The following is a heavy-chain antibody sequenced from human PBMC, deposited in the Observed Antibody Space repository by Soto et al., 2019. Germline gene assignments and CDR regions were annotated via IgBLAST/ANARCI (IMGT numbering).Heavy chain of an antibody. CDR2: IYYSGST. CDR1: GGSISSGGYY. CDR3: ARSVFP. V-gene: IGHV4-31*03. J-gene: IGHJ5*02. Sequence: QVQLQESGPGLVKPSQTLSLTCTVSGGSISSGGYYWNWIRQHPGKVLEWTGYIYYSGSTSYHPSLKSRFTISVDTSKNQFSLKLSSVTAADTAVYYCARSVFPWGQGTLVTVSS.